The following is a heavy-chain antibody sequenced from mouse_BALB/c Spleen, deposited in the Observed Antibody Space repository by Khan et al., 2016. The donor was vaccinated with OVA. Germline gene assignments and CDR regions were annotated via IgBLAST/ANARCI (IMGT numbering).Heavy chain of an antibody. CDR3: ARSPYGNFAY. Sequence: EVKLVESGGGLVKPGGSLKLSCAASGFTFSTYAMSWVRQTPEKRLEWVATISSDGDYTYYPDNVTGRFTISSDNAKNTLYLQMSSRRSEDTAMYYCARSPYGNFAYWGQGTLVTVSA. V-gene: IGHV5-9-3*01. CDR2: ISSDGDYT. CDR1: GFTFSTYA. D-gene: IGHD2-1*01. J-gene: IGHJ3*01.